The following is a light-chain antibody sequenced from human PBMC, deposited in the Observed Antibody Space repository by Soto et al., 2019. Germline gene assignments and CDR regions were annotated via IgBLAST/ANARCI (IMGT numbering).Light chain of an antibody. CDR2: AAS. V-gene: IGKV1-39*01. CDR1: QSISSY. J-gene: IGKJ3*01. CDR3: QQSYSTPFT. Sequence: DIQMTQSPSSLSASVGDRVTITCRTSQSISSYLNWFQQKPGKAPKLLIYAASSLQSGVPSRFSGSGSGTDFILTISSLQPDDFATYYCQQSYSTPFTFGPGTRVDVK.